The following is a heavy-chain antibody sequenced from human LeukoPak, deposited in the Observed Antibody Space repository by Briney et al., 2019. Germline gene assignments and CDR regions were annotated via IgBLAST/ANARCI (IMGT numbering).Heavy chain of an antibody. Sequence: GGSLRLSCAASGFTFSSNVMHWGRQAPGKGLEWVAGISHDGNNKYYTDSVKGRFTISRDNAKNSLYLQMNSLRAEDTAIYYCARCGRGYDSSGYYSYWGQGTLVTVSS. D-gene: IGHD3-22*01. CDR1: GFTFSSNV. J-gene: IGHJ4*02. CDR2: ISHDGNNK. V-gene: IGHV3-30-3*01. CDR3: ARCGRGYDSSGYYSY.